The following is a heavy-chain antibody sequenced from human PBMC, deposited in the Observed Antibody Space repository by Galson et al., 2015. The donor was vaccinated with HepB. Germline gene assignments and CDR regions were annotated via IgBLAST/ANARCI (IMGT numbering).Heavy chain of an antibody. CDR3: ARMDPSMVRGIDS. V-gene: IGHV1-3*01. Sequence: SVKVSCKASGYTLTSYTLHWVRQAPGQGLEWMGWINAGNDDTKYSQKFQGRVAITRDTSASTVYMEPSSLRSEDTAVYYCARMDPSMVRGIDSWGQGTLVTVSS. CDR2: INAGNDDT. J-gene: IGHJ4*02. CDR1: GYTLTSYT. D-gene: IGHD3-10*01.